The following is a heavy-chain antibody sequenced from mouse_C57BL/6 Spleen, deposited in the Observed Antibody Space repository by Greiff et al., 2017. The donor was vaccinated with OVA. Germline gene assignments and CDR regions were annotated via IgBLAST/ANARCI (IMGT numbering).Heavy chain of an antibody. V-gene: IGHV10-1*01. CDR1: GFSFNTYA. Sequence: EVKLMESGGGLVQPKGSLKLSCAASGFSFNTYAMNWVRQAPGQGLEWVARIRSKSNNYASYYADSVKARFTISREDSYSTLYLQMNSLKAEDTAMYCCVRHRDYGGFAYWGQGTLVTVSA. CDR3: VRHRDYGGFAY. CDR2: IRSKSNNYAS. D-gene: IGHD2-4*01. J-gene: IGHJ3*01.